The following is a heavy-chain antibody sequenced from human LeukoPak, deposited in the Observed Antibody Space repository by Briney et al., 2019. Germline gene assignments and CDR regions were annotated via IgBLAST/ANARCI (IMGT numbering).Heavy chain of an antibody. Sequence: GGSLRLSCAASGFTFSSYSMNWVHQAPGKGLEWVSSIGSSSNYIYYADSVKGRFTISRDNAKNSLYLQMNSLRAEDTAVYYCARDLRSSGWYYFDYWGQGTLVTVSS. V-gene: IGHV3-21*01. D-gene: IGHD6-19*01. CDR3: ARDLRSSGWYYFDY. J-gene: IGHJ4*02. CDR2: IGSSSNYI. CDR1: GFTFSSYS.